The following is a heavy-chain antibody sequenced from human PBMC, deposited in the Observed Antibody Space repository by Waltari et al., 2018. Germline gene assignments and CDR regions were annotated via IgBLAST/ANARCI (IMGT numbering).Heavy chain of an antibody. D-gene: IGHD6-13*01. V-gene: IGHV4-39*07. Sequence: QLHLQESGPGLVKSSETLSLTCSVSGGSLSSSSYFWGWIRQPPGRGLEWIGSIYYTGSVYYSPSLKSRVTMSLGSSQTQFFLRLRSLTAADTAVYFCARGQQPMYFDIWGRGILVTVSA. CDR2: IYYTGSV. J-gene: IGHJ2*01. CDR3: ARGQQPMYFDI. CDR1: GGSLSSSSYF.